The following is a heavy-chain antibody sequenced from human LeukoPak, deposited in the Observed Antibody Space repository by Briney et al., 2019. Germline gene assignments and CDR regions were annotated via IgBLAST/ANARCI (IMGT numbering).Heavy chain of an antibody. CDR2: IKQDGSER. D-gene: IGHD3-10*01. CDR3: ARAGSHWHYVY. Sequence: GGSLRLSCAASGFTFSGFSMSWVRQSPTKGLEWAANIKQDGSERYYVDSVKGRFTISRDNAKNSLSLQMNNLRVEDTAVYYCARAGSHWHYVYWGRGTVVTVSS. V-gene: IGHV3-7*01. CDR1: GFTFSGFS. J-gene: IGHJ4*02.